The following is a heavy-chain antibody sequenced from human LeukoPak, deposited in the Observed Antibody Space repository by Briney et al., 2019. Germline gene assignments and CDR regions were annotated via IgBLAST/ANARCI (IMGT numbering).Heavy chain of an antibody. D-gene: IGHD3-10*01. Sequence: ASVKVSCKGSGYTFTGYYMHWVRQAPGQGLEWMGWVNPNSGGTNYAQNFQGRVTMTRDTSISTAYMELSRLRSDDTAVYYCARDTPRRGSNWFDPWGQGTLVTVSS. J-gene: IGHJ5*02. CDR2: VNPNSGGT. V-gene: IGHV1-2*02. CDR3: ARDTPRRGSNWFDP. CDR1: GYTFTGYY.